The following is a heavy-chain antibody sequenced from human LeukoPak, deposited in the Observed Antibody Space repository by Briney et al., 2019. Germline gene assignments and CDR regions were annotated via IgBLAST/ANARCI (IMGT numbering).Heavy chain of an antibody. Sequence: PGGSLRLSCAASGFTFSSYSMNWVRQAPGKGLEWVAVISYDGSNKYYADSVKGRFTISRDNSKNTLYLQMNTLRAEDTAVYYCAKDVSWNWFDPWGQGTLVTVSS. CDR2: ISYDGSNK. CDR1: GFTFSSYS. J-gene: IGHJ5*02. V-gene: IGHV3-30*18. CDR3: AKDVSWNWFDP.